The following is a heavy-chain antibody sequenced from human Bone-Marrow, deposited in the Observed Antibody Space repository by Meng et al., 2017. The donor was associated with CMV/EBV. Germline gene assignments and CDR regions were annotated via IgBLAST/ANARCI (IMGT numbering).Heavy chain of an antibody. V-gene: IGHV3-11*01. D-gene: IGHD3-22*01. CDR2: ISSSGSTI. CDR3: ARYYYDNSGYYRTRSFDN. CDR1: GFTFSDYY. Sequence: GESLKISCAASGFTFSDYYMSWIRQAPGKGLEWVSYISSSGSTIYYADSVKGRFTISRDNAKNSLYLQMNSLRAEDTAVYYCARYYYDNSGYYRTRSFDNWGQGTLVTVSS. J-gene: IGHJ4*02.